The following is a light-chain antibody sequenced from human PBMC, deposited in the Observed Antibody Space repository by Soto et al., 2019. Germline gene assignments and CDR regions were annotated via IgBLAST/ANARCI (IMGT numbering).Light chain of an antibody. CDR1: QTVSSY. J-gene: IGKJ3*01. Sequence: DIRLTQSPSFLSASVGDRVTITCRASQTVSSYLVWYQQKPGKAPKVLITDASTFQSGVPSRFSGIGFGTEFTLTIRGLQPEDVATYYCQQLNNFVTFGPGTKVNI. CDR3: QQLNNFVT. V-gene: IGKV1-9*01. CDR2: DAS.